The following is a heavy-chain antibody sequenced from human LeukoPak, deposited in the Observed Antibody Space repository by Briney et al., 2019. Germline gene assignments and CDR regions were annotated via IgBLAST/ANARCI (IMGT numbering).Heavy chain of an antibody. J-gene: IGHJ2*01. Sequence: ASVEVSCKASGYTFTSYYMHWVRQAPGQGLEWMGIINPSGGSTSYAQKFQGRVTMTRDTSTSTVHMELSSLGSEDTAVYYCARDPKSANYYDNRGYFDLWGRGTLVTVSS. CDR3: ARDPKSANYYDNRGYFDL. CDR1: GYTFTSYY. D-gene: IGHD3-22*01. CDR2: INPSGGST. V-gene: IGHV1-46*01.